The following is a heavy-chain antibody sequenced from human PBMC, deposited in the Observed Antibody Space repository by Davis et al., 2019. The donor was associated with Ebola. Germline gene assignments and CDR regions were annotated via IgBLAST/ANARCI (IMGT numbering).Heavy chain of an antibody. CDR1: GFTFSSYS. CDR2: ISSSSSTI. J-gene: IGHJ3*02. D-gene: IGHD3-3*01. CDR3: ARGLEWLLFHAFDI. V-gene: IGHV3-48*04. Sequence: PGGSLRLSCAASGFTFSSYSMNWVRQAPGKGLEWVSYISSSSSTIYYADSVKGRFTISRDNAKNSLYLQMNSLRAEDTAVYYCARGLEWLLFHAFDIWGQGTMVTVSS.